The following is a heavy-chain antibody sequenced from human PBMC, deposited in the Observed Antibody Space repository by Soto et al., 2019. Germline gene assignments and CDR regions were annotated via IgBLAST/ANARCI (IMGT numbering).Heavy chain of an antibody. D-gene: IGHD3-10*01. CDR2: INPNSGGT. J-gene: IGHJ6*02. CDR3: ARAFYYYGSGSYSDYYGMDV. V-gene: IGHV1-2*04. CDR1: GYTFTSYG. Sequence: ASVKVSCKASGYTFTSYGISWVRQAPGQGLEWMGWINPNSGGTNYAQKFQGWVTMTRDTSISTAYMELSRLRSDDTAVYYCARAFYYYGSGSYSDYYGMDVWGQGTTVTVSS.